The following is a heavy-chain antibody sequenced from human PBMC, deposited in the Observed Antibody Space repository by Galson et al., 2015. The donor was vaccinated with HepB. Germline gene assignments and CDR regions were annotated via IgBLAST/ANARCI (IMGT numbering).Heavy chain of an antibody. CDR2: INPISGGT. CDR1: GYTFTGYY. V-gene: IGHV1-2*02. Sequence: SVKVSCKASGYTFTGYYMHWVRQAPGQGLEWMGWINPISGGTNYAQKFQGRVTMTRDTSISTAYMELSRLRSDDTAVYYCARDLDTAMVNSDYWGQGTLVTVSS. J-gene: IGHJ4*02. D-gene: IGHD5-18*01. CDR3: ARDLDTAMVNSDY.